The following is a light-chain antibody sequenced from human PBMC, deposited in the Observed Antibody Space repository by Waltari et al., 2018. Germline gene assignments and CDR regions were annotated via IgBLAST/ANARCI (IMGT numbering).Light chain of an antibody. CDR1: SSDFGHYNL. J-gene: IGLJ3*02. Sequence: QSPLTQPASVSGSPGQSITISCPGTSSDFGHYNLVSWYQQHPGKAPKLMIYGVNKRSSGVAKRFSGFRSGNTASLTISGLQAEDEADYYCCSYAGSIPVVFGGGTKLTVL. CDR2: GVN. CDR3: CSYAGSIPVV. V-gene: IGLV2-23*02.